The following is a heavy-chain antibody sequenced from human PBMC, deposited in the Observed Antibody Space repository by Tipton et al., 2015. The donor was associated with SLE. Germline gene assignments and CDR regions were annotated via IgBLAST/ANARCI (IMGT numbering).Heavy chain of an antibody. D-gene: IGHD6-13*01. Sequence: TLSLTCAVSGGSISSSNWWSWVRQPPGKGLEWIGEIYHSGSTNYNPSLKSRVTISVDKSKNQFSLKLSSVTAADTAVYYCARGAYRVPYSSSRHYFDYWGQGTLVTVSS. CDR2: IYHSGST. V-gene: IGHV4-4*02. CDR1: GGSISSSNW. J-gene: IGHJ4*02. CDR3: ARGAYRVPYSSSRHYFDY.